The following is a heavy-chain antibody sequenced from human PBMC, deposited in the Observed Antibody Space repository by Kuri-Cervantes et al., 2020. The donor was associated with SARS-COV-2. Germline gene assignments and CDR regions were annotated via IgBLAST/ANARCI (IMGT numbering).Heavy chain of an antibody. CDR2: INPSGGST. Sequence: ASVKVSCKASGYTFTGYYMHWVRQAPGQGLEWMGIINPSGGSTSYAQKFQGRVTMTRDTSTSTVYMELSSLRSEDTAVYYCARKGIFGVVHQVPMRYYYMDVWGKGTTVTVSS. CDR3: ARKGIFGVVHQVPMRYYYMDV. CDR1: GYTFTGYY. D-gene: IGHD3-3*01. V-gene: IGHV1-46*01. J-gene: IGHJ6*03.